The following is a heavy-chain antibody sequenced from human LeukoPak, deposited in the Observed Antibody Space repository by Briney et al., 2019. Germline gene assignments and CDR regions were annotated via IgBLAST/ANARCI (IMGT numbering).Heavy chain of an antibody. J-gene: IGHJ4*02. Sequence: GGSLRLSCVASGLXVSDNFMSWVRQAPGKGLEWVSVLYRGGNTYYADSVRGRFTISRDNSKNMVYLQMNSLTAEDTAVYYCARDRIEGATSDFDYWGQGTLVTVSS. CDR3: ARDRIEGATSDFDY. V-gene: IGHV3-66*01. CDR1: GLXVSDNF. D-gene: IGHD2-21*01. CDR2: LYRGGNT.